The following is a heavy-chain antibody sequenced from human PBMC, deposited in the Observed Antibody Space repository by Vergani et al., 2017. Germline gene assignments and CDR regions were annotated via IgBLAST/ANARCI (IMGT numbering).Heavy chain of an antibody. J-gene: IGHJ6*02. D-gene: IGHD2-2*01. V-gene: IGHV3-7*04. CDR3: ARVRTTAAAIIDYYYGMDV. Sequence: EVQLLESGGGLVQPGGSLRLSCAASGFTFSSYAMNWVRQAPGKGLEWVANIKQDGSEKYYVDSVKGRFTISRDNAKNSLYLQMNSLRAEDTAVYYCARVRTTAAAIIDYYYGMDVWGQGTTVTVSS. CDR2: IKQDGSEK. CDR1: GFTFSSYA.